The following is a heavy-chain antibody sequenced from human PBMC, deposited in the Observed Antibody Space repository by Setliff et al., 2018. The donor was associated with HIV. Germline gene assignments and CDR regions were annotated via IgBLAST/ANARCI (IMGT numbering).Heavy chain of an antibody. J-gene: IGHJ1*01. CDR3: ARVPTSSWYVTTQRTKEYFHH. V-gene: IGHV4-39*07. CDR1: GASISDSKYY. D-gene: IGHD6-13*01. CDR2: IYYSGNT. Sequence: SETLSLTCTVSGASISDSKYYWGWIRQPPGKGLEWIGSIYYSGNTYYNPSLKSRVTISVDTSRNQFSLRLSSVTAADTAIYYCARVPTSSWYVTTQRTKEYFHHWGQGTLVTVSS.